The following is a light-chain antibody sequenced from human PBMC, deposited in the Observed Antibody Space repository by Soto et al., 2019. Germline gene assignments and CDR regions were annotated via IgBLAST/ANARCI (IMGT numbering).Light chain of an antibody. CDR1: SSDVGGYEY. V-gene: IGLV2-14*01. J-gene: IGLJ1*01. CDR3: SSYTSSSTPYV. Sequence: SALTQPASVSGSPGQSITISCTGTSSDVGGYEYVSWYQQHPGKAPKLMIYEVSNRPSGVADRFSGSKSGNTASLTISGLQAEDEADYYCSSYTSSSTPYVFETGTKVTVL. CDR2: EVS.